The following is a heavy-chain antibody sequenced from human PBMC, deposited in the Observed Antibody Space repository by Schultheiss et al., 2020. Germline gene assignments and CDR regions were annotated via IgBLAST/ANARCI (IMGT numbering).Heavy chain of an antibody. CDR1: GFSLSTSGMC. V-gene: IGHV2-70*11. CDR3: ARTLRSITIFGVVRDAFDI. D-gene: IGHD3-3*01. CDR2: IDWDDDK. J-gene: IGHJ3*02. Sequence: QPLSLTCTFSGFSLSTSGMCVSWIRQPPGKALEWLARIDWDDDKYYSTSLKTRLTISKDTSKNQVVLTMTNMDPVDTATYYCARTLRSITIFGVVRDAFDIWGQGTMVTVSS.